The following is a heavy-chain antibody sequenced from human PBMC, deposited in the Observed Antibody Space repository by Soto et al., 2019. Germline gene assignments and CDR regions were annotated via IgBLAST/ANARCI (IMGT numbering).Heavy chain of an antibody. CDR3: ARDFTDSSGPTLGMGV. CDR2: IYYSGST. J-gene: IGHJ6*02. D-gene: IGHD6-19*01. CDR1: GGSISSGGYY. Sequence: TLSLTCTVSGGSISSGGYYWSWIRQHPGKGLEWIGYIYYSGSTYYNPSPKSRVTISVDTSKNQFSLKLSSVTAADTAVYYCARDFTDSSGPTLGMGVWGQGTTVTVSS. V-gene: IGHV4-31*03.